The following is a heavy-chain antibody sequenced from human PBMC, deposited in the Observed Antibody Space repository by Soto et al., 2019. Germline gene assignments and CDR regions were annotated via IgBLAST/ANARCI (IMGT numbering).Heavy chain of an antibody. J-gene: IGHJ4*02. Sequence: ASVKVSCKASGYTFTSYGISWVRQAPGQGLEWMGWISAYNGNKNYAPKLQGKVTMTTDTSTSTDYMELRRLRSVYTALYSCAREGVAGPTTFDYWGQGTLVTDTS. V-gene: IGHV1-18*01. CDR2: ISAYNGNK. D-gene: IGHD6-19*01. CDR3: AREGVAGPTTFDY. CDR1: GYTFTSYG.